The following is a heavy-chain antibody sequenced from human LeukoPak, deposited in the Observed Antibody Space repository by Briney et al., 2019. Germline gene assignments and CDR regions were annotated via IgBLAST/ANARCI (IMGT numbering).Heavy chain of an antibody. CDR1: GFTFSSYA. J-gene: IGHJ5*02. CDR2: ISYDGSNK. Sequence: GGSLRLSCAASGFTFSSYAMHWVRQAPGKGLEWVAVISYDGSNKYYADSVKGRFTISRDNSKNTLYLQMNSLRSEDTAVYYCARGRGAWELEWFDPWGQGTLVTVSS. D-gene: IGHD1-26*01. CDR3: ARGRGAWELEWFDP. V-gene: IGHV3-30-3*01.